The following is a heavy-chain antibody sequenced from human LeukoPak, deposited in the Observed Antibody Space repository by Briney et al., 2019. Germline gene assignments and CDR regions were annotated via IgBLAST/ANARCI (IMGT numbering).Heavy chain of an antibody. CDR3: AELWIPMNGGV. Sequence: GGSLRLSCAASGCTFSSYEMNWVRQAPGKGLERVSYINSSGSSIYYADSVKGRFTISRDNAKNTLYLQMNSLRGEDTAVYYCAELWIPMNGGVWGKGTTVTISS. CDR2: INSSGSSI. J-gene: IGHJ6*04. CDR1: GCTFSSYE. D-gene: IGHD3-22*01. V-gene: IGHV3-48*03.